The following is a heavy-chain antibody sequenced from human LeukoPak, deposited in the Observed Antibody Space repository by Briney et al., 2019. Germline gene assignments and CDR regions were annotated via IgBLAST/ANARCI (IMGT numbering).Heavy chain of an antibody. CDR3: ARFLTLGGVGAFDI. Sequence: GGSLRLSCAASGFTFSSYSMNWVRQAPGKGLEWVSSISSSSSYIYYADSVKGRFTISRDNPKKSLYLQMDSLRAEDTAVYYCARFLTLGGVGAFDIWGQGTMVTLSS. J-gene: IGHJ3*02. CDR2: ISSSSSYI. CDR1: GFTFSSYS. D-gene: IGHD3-16*01. V-gene: IGHV3-21*01.